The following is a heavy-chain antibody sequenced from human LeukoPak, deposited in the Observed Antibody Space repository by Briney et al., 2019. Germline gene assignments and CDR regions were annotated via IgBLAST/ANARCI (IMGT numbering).Heavy chain of an antibody. J-gene: IGHJ4*02. V-gene: IGHV3-74*01. Sequence: PGGSLRLSCAASGFTFSSYWMHWVRQAPGKGLVWVSRINSDGSSTSYADSVKGRFTISRDNAKNTLYLQMNSLRADDTAVYYCASSGLLWFGELSYFDYWGQGTLVTVSS. D-gene: IGHD3-10*01. CDR2: INSDGSST. CDR3: ASSGLLWFGELSYFDY. CDR1: GFTFSSYW.